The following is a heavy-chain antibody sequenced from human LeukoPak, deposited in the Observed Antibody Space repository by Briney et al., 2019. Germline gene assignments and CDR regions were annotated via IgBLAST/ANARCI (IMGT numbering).Heavy chain of an antibody. J-gene: IGHJ4*01. CDR3: ARGPYPDY. Sequence: GGSLRLSCAASGLTFRTSGMNWVRQAPGKGLEWVSYISSSGTTISYAQSVKGRFTITRDNAQNSLTLHMNTLRADDTAVYYCARGPYPDYWGHGTLVTVSS. V-gene: IGHV3-48*01. CDR1: GLTFRTSG. CDR2: ISSSGTTI.